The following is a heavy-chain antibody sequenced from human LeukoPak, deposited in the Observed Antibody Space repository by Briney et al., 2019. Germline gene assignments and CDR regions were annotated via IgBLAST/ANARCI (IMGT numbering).Heavy chain of an antibody. D-gene: IGHD3-16*02. V-gene: IGHV1-18*01. J-gene: IGHJ4*02. CDR3: SRESTFGAVVDFNY. CDR2: INANNGET. Sequence: ASVKVSCKTSGYNFTTFGIAWVRPPPGQGLEWMGWINANNGETHYAQKFHDRVTMTTDSSTNTAYMELRGLKSDDSAMYYCSRESTFGAVVDFNYWSQGTLVTVSS. CDR1: GYNFTTFG.